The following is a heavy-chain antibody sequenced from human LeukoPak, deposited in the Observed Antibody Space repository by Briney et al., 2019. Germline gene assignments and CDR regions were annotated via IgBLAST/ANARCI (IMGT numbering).Heavy chain of an antibody. D-gene: IGHD2-2*01. CDR2: ISGSGDST. Sequence: PGGSLRLSCAASGFTFSSYAMSWVRQAPGKGLEWVSAISGSGDSTYYADSVKGRFTISRDNSKNTLYLQMNSLRAEDTAVYYCAKGAAVIVVPAAIAYWGQGTLVTVSS. CDR3: AKGAAVIVVPAAIAY. J-gene: IGHJ4*02. V-gene: IGHV3-23*01. CDR1: GFTFSSYA.